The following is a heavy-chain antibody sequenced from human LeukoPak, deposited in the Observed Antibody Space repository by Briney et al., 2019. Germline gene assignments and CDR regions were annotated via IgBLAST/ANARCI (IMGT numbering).Heavy chain of an antibody. V-gene: IGHV1-2*02. CDR1: GYTFTGYY. Sequence: EASVKVSCKASGYTFTGYYMHWVRQAPGQGLEWMGWINPNSGDTSYAQKFQGRVTMTRDTSISTAYMELSRLRSDDTAVYYCARSNVDTAPDGYWGQGTLVTVSS. D-gene: IGHD5-18*01. CDR2: INPNSGDT. J-gene: IGHJ4*02. CDR3: ARSNVDTAPDGY.